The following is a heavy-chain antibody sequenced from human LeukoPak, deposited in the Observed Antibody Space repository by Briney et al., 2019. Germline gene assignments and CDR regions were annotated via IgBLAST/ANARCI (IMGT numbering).Heavy chain of an antibody. CDR2: IYTSGST. D-gene: IGHD3-10*01. Sequence: SETLSLTCTVSGGSISSYYWSWIRQPAGKGLEWIGRIYTSGSTNYNPSLKSRVTISVDTSKNQFSLKLSSVTAADTAVYYCARDPYYYGSGTNYYYYYMDVWGKGTTVTISS. CDR3: ARDPYYYGSGTNYYYYYMDV. J-gene: IGHJ6*03. V-gene: IGHV4-4*07. CDR1: GGSISSYY.